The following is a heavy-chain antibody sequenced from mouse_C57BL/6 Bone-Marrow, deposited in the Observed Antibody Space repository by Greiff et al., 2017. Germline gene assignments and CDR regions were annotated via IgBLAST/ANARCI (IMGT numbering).Heavy chain of an antibody. CDR2: IDPENGDT. D-gene: IGHD1-1*01. V-gene: IGHV14-4*01. J-gene: IGHJ4*01. Sequence: EVQLQQSGAELVRPGASVKLSCTASGFNIKDDYMHWVKQRPEQGLEWIGWIDPENGDTEYASKFQGKAPITADTSSNTAYRQLRRLTSEDTAIYYCTTVLLGCWGQGTSVTVSS. CDR1: GFNIKDDY. CDR3: TTVLLGC.